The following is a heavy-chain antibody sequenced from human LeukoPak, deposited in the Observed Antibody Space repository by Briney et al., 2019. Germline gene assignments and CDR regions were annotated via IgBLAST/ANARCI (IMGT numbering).Heavy chain of an antibody. CDR3: ARGDSSGLLSHAFDI. CDR1: GGSISSYY. Sequence: PSETLSLTCTVSGGSISSYYWSWIRQPPGKGLEWIGYIYYGGSTNYNPSLKSRVTISVDTSKNQFSLKLSSVTAADTAVYYCARGDSSGLLSHAFDIWGQGTMVTVSS. CDR2: IYYGGST. J-gene: IGHJ3*02. D-gene: IGHD3-22*01. V-gene: IGHV4-59*01.